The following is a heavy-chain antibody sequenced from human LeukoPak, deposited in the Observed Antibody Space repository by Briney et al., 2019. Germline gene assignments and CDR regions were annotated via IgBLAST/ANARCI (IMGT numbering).Heavy chain of an antibody. CDR2: IYYSGST. V-gene: IGHV4-31*03. J-gene: IGHJ4*02. CDR1: GGSISSGGYY. Sequence: SQTLSLTCTVSGGSISSGGYYWSWIRQHPGKGLEWIGYIYYSGSTYYNPSLKSRVTLSVDTSKNQFSLKLSSVTAADTAVYYCARAPYYYDSSGSPPFDYWGQGTLVTVSS. D-gene: IGHD3-22*01. CDR3: ARAPYYYDSSGSPPFDY.